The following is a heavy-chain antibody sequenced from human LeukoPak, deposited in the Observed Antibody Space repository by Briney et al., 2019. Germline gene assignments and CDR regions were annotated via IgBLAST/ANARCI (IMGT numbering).Heavy chain of an antibody. Sequence: SVKLSCKASGGTFSSYAISWLRQAPGQGLEWRVGIIPIFGTANYAQKFQGRVTITADKSTSTAYMELSSLRSEDTAVYYCARTTTYYDFWSGYYDAFDIWGQGTMVTVSS. V-gene: IGHV1-69*06. CDR2: IIPIFGTA. CDR1: GGTFSSYA. CDR3: ARTTTYYDFWSGYYDAFDI. J-gene: IGHJ3*02. D-gene: IGHD3-3*01.